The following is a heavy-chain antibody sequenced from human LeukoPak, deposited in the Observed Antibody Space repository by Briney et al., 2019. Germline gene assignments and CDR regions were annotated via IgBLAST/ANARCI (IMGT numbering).Heavy chain of an antibody. V-gene: IGHV1-2*02. J-gene: IGHJ4*02. CDR1: GYTFVNHN. CDR2: INPNGGGT. D-gene: IGHD1-26*01. CDR3: VRDSGNYNHDY. Sequence: GASVKVSYKASGYTFVNHNIQWVRQAPGQGLEWMGWINPNGGGTNYAQKFRGRVDMARDTTISTVYMELSGLTTDDTAMYTCVRDSGNYNHDYWGQGTLVIVSS.